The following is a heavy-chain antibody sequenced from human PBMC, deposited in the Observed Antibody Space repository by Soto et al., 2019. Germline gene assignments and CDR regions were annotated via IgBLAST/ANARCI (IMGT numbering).Heavy chain of an antibody. Sequence: WGSLRLSCAACRISFSSYAMHWIYQAPGKGLEWVAVISFDGSNNYYADSVTGRFTLSRNNSKNSLYLQMNSLRAEDTAVYYCAVAGTREEGFDNWGQGTLVTASS. CDR1: RISFSSYA. D-gene: IGHD6-19*01. V-gene: IGHV3-30-3*01. CDR3: AVAGTREEGFDN. J-gene: IGHJ4*02. CDR2: ISFDGSNN.